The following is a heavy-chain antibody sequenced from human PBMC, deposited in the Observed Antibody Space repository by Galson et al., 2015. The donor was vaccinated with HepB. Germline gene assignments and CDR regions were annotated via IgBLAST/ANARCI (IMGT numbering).Heavy chain of an antibody. J-gene: IGHJ4*02. CDR3: AREVRGDDCAIWD. D-gene: IGHD3-10*01. V-gene: IGHV4-59*01. CDR1: VGSISSYY. CDR2: IYYSGST. Sequence: SETLSLTCTVSVGSISSYYWSWIRQPPGKGLEWIGYIYYSGSTNYNPSLKSRVTISVDTSKNQFSLKLSSVTAADTAVYYCAREVRGDDCAIWDWGQGTLVTVSS.